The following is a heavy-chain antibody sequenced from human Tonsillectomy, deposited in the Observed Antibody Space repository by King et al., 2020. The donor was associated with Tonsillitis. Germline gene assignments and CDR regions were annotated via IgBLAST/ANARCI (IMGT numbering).Heavy chain of an antibody. CDR2: IYYTGST. D-gene: IGHD2-15*01. CDR3: ARFGLGYCSGGTCYSDLDY. Sequence: QLQESGPGLVKPSETLSLNCTVSGDSISSYYWSWIRQPPGKGLEWIGYIYYTGSTNYNPSLKSRVTISVDTSKNQFSLKLSSVTAADTAVYYCARFGLGYCSGGTCYSDLDYWGQGTLVTVSS. V-gene: IGHV4-59*01. CDR1: GDSISSYY. J-gene: IGHJ4*02.